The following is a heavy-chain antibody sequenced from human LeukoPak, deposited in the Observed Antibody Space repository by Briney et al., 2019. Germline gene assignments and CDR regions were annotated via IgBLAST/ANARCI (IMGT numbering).Heavy chain of an antibody. J-gene: IGHJ3*02. D-gene: IGHD6-6*01. V-gene: IGHV1-2*02. CDR2: INPNSGGT. CDR1: GYTFTGYY. CDR3: AVYSHEGAARVSERAFDI. Sequence: VASVKVSCKASGYTFTGYYMHWVRQAPGQGLEWMGWINPNSGGTNYAQKFQGRVTMTRDTSISTAYMELSRLRSDDTAVYYCAVYSHEGAARVSERAFDIWGQGTMVTVSS.